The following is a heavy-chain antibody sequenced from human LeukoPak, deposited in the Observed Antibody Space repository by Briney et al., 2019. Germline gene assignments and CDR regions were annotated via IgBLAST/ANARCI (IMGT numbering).Heavy chain of an antibody. Sequence: GGSLRLSCAASGFTFSTYWMHWVRQAPGKGLVWVSRMKDNENSISYAASVKGRFTISRDNARNTLYLQMNNLRGEDTAVCYCARAAPVRGVTFFDYWGQGTLITVSS. CDR3: ARAAPVRGVTFFDY. V-gene: IGHV3-74*01. J-gene: IGHJ4*02. CDR1: GFTFSTYW. CDR2: MKDNENSI. D-gene: IGHD3-10*01.